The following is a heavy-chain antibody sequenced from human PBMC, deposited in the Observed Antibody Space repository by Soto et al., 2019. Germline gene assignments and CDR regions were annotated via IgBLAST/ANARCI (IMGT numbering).Heavy chain of an antibody. J-gene: IGHJ6*02. CDR2: IDPSDSYT. Sequence: GESLKISCKGSGYSFTSYWISWVRQMPGKGLEWMGRIDPSDSYTNYSPSFQGHVTISADKSISTAYLQWSSLKASDTAMYYCARHGDSSGWFFPAMPPYGMDVWGQGTTVTVSS. CDR3: ARHGDSSGWFFPAMPPYGMDV. V-gene: IGHV5-10-1*01. CDR1: GYSFTSYW. D-gene: IGHD6-19*01.